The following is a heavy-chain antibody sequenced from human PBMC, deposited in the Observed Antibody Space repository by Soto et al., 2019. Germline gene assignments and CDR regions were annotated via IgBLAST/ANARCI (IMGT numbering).Heavy chain of an antibody. Sequence: GGSLRLSCAASGFTFSSYAMSWVRQAPGKGLEWVSAISGSGGSTYYADSVKGRFTISRDNSKNTLYLQMNSLRAEDTAVYYCAKDYDFWSGYYYPYYYYGMDVWGQGTTVTVSS. CDR3: AKDYDFWSGYYYPYYYYGMDV. CDR2: ISGSGGST. J-gene: IGHJ6*02. CDR1: GFTFSSYA. V-gene: IGHV3-23*01. D-gene: IGHD3-3*01.